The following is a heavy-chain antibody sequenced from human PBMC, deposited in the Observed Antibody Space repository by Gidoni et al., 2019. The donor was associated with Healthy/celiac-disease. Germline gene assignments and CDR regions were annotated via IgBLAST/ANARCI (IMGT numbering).Heavy chain of an antibody. CDR2: INHSGST. J-gene: IGHJ6*03. D-gene: IGHD6-19*01. CDR3: ARLTEGSSGWYGGVYYYYYYMDV. Sequence: QVQLQQWGAGLLKPSETLSLTCAVYGWSFSGYYWSWLRQPPGKGLEWIGEINHSGSTNYNPSLKSRVTISVDTSKNQFSLKLSSVTAADTAVYYCARLTEGSSGWYGGVYYYYYYMDVWGKGTTVTVSS. V-gene: IGHV4-34*01. CDR1: GWSFSGYY.